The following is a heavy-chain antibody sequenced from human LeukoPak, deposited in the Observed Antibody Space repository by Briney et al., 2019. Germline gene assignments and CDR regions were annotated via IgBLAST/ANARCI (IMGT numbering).Heavy chain of an antibody. CDR1: AYTFTGYY. CDR3: ARVVSSSSSKGLLGY. D-gene: IGHD6-6*01. V-gene: IGHV1-2*06. J-gene: IGHJ4*02. Sequence: ASVKVSCKASAYTFTGYYMHWVRQAPGQGLEWMGRINPNSGGTNYAQKFQGRVTMTRSTSINTAYMELSSLRSEDTAVYYCARVVSSSSSKGLLGYWGQGTLVTVSS. CDR2: INPNSGGT.